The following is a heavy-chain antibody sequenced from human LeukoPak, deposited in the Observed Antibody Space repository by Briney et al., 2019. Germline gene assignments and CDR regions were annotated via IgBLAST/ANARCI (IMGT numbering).Heavy chain of an antibody. Sequence: ASVKVSCKASGYTFTSYGISWVRQAPGQGLEWLGIINPNGGSAGYAQRFQGRVTMTRDTSTTTVYMELTSLRSEDTAVYYCARDYYYDSSGYYTYYFDYWGQGTQVTVSS. D-gene: IGHD3-22*01. J-gene: IGHJ4*02. CDR2: INPNGGSA. V-gene: IGHV1-46*01. CDR1: GYTFTSYG. CDR3: ARDYYYDSSGYYTYYFDY.